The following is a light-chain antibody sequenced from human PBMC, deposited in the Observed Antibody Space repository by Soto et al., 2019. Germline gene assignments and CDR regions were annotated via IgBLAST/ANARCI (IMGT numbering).Light chain of an antibody. Sequence: IVLTKSLTTLSSSPVKRPTLSCLASQHISNYLIWYQQKPGQAPRLLIYDVSNRATGIPARFSGSGSGTDFSLTISSLEPEDFAVYYCQQRSHLPRTFGQGTKVDI. CDR2: DVS. CDR1: QHISNY. V-gene: IGKV3-11*01. J-gene: IGKJ1*01. CDR3: QQRSHLPRT.